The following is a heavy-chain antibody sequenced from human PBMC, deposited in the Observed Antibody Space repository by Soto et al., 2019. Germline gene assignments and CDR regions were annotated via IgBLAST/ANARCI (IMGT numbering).Heavy chain of an antibody. V-gene: IGHV3-33*01. D-gene: IGHD2-15*01. Sequence: GVSLILSCAASGFTFSSYGMHWVRQAPGKGLEWVAVIWYDGSNKYYADSVKGRFTISRDNSKNTLYLQMNSLRAEDTAVYYCARDGYCSGGSCYAFVLYYYGMDVWGQGTTVTVSS. CDR3: ARDGYCSGGSCYAFVLYYYGMDV. J-gene: IGHJ6*02. CDR2: IWYDGSNK. CDR1: GFTFSSYG.